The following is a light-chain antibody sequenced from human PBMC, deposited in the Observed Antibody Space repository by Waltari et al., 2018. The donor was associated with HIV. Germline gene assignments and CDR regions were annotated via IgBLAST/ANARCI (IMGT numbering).Light chain of an antibody. Sequence: DIHMTQSPSSLSSSVGETVSITCRTNQSVFNYLNWYQHKQGKAPKVLISGVSRLQDGVPSRFSGRGSGTEFSLTINSLESEDFATYYCQQSYSSPTAFGPGTKVDLK. V-gene: IGKV1-39*01. J-gene: IGKJ1*01. CDR1: QSVFNY. CDR3: QQSYSSPTA. CDR2: GVS.